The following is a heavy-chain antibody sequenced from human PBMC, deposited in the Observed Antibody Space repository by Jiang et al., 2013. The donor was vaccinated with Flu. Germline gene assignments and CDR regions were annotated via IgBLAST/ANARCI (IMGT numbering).Heavy chain of an antibody. D-gene: IGHD2-2*01. V-gene: IGHV3-23*04. CDR3: AKVRLSLPEPDAFDV. Sequence: QLVESGGGLVQPGGSLRLSCAASGFTVADYAMSWVRQAPGKGLEWVARISDSASSAYTADSVQGRFTISRDNSNNTLYLQMNSLRAEDTAVYYCAKVRLSLPEPDAFDVWGQGTTVTVS. CDR1: GFTVADYA. CDR2: ISDSASSA. J-gene: IGHJ3*01.